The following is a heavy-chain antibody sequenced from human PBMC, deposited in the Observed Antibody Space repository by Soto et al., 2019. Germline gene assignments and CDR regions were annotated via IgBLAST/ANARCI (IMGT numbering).Heavy chain of an antibody. J-gene: IGHJ6*02. CDR1: GFTFSSYG. CDR3: ARDPEGWFGEGDYYYYYGMDV. CDR2: IWYDGSNK. D-gene: IGHD3-10*01. Sequence: QVQLVESGGGVVQPGRSLRLSCAASGFTFSSYGMHWVRQAPGKGLEWVAVIWYDGSNKYYADSVKGRFTISRDNSKNTLYLQMNSLRAEDTAGYYCARDPEGWFGEGDYYYYYGMDVWGQGATVTVSS. V-gene: IGHV3-33*01.